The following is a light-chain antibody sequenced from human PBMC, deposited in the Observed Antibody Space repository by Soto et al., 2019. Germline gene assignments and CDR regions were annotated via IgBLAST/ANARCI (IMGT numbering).Light chain of an antibody. CDR3: QQYNNWPPFTWT. V-gene: IGKV3-15*01. J-gene: IGKJ1*01. CDR1: QSVSSN. Sequence: EIVMTQSPATLSVSPGERATLSCRASQSVSSNLAWYQQKPGQAPRLLIYGASTRATGIPARFSGSGSGTEFTLTISSLQSGDFAVYYCQQYNNWPPFTWTFGQGTKVDIK. CDR2: GAS.